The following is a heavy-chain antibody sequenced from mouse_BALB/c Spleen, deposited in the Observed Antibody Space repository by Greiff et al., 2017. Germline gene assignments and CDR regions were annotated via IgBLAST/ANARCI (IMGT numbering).Heavy chain of an antibody. D-gene: IGHD2-14*01. Sequence: QVQLKESGPGLVAPSQSLSITCTVSGFSLTGYGVNWVRQPPGKGLEWLGMIWGDGSTDYNSALKSRLSISKDNSKSQVFLKMNSLQTDDTARYYCARGGYRYPFAYWGQGTLVTVSA. CDR1: GFSLTGYG. CDR2: IWGDGST. V-gene: IGHV2-6-7*01. CDR3: ARGGYRYPFAY. J-gene: IGHJ3*01.